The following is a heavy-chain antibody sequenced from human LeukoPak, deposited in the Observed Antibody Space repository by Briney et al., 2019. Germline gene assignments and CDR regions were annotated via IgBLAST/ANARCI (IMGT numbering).Heavy chain of an antibody. CDR1: GFTFSTYV. V-gene: IGHV3-21*01. CDR3: ARDPVSSDVYNGMDV. CDR2: ISSSSSYI. Sequence: GGSLRLSCAASGFTFSTYVMHWVRQAPGRGLEWVSSISSSSSYIYYADSVKGRFTISRDNAKNSLYLQMNSLRAEDTAVYYCARDPVSSDVYNGMDVWGQGTTVTVSS. D-gene: IGHD1-14*01. J-gene: IGHJ6*02.